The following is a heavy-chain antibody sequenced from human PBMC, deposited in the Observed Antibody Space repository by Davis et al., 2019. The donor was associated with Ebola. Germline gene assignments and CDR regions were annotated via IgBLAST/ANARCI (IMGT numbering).Heavy chain of an antibody. V-gene: IGHV5-51*01. D-gene: IGHD3-10*01. J-gene: IGHJ4*02. CDR3: ARHGGSGSLYNGYFDY. CDR1: GNSFTNYW. Sequence: GESLKISCKASGNSFTNYWIGWVRQMPGKGLEWMGIIYPSDSDTRYSPSFQGQVTISADKSITTAYLQWSSLKASDTAMYYCARHGGSGSLYNGYFDYWGQGTLVTVSS. CDR2: IYPSDSDT.